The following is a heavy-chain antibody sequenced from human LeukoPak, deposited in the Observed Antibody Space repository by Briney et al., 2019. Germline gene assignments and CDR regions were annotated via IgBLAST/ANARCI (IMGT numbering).Heavy chain of an antibody. J-gene: IGHJ4*02. CDR2: IYSGGST. CDR1: GFIVSSKC. CDR3: ARAGPIDY. V-gene: IGHV3-53*01. Sequence: PGGSLRLSCAASGFIVSSKCMSWVRQAPGKGLEWVSVIYSGGSTYYAASVEGRFTISRDNSRNTVYLQMNNLRVDDTAVYYCARAGPIDYWGQGTLVTVSS.